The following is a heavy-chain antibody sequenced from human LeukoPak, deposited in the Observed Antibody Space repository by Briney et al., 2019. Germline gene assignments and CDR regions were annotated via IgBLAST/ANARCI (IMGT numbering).Heavy chain of an antibody. J-gene: IGHJ3*02. V-gene: IGHV1-18*01. D-gene: IGHD1-26*01. Sequence: ASVKVSCKASGYTFTIYGISWVRQVPGQGLKWLGWICPNSGNTGYAQKLQVRVTMTTDTYTSTNYMELRSLRSDDTAVYYCGRGEEQVGASRWWVAFDIWGQGTMVTVSS. CDR1: GYTFTIYG. CDR2: ICPNSGNT. CDR3: GRGEEQVGASRWWVAFDI.